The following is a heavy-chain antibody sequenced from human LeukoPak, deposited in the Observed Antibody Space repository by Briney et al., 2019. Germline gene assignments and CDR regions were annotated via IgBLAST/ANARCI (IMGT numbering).Heavy chain of an antibody. Sequence: SETLSLTCTVSGGSISSSSYYWGWIRQPPGKGLKWIGSIYYSGSTYYNPSLKSRVTISVDTSKNQFSLKLSSVTAADTAVYYCARHRDIVATGSNNFDYWGQGTLVTVSS. CDR2: IYYSGST. D-gene: IGHD5-12*01. J-gene: IGHJ4*02. V-gene: IGHV4-39*01. CDR3: ARHRDIVATGSNNFDY. CDR1: GGSISSSSYY.